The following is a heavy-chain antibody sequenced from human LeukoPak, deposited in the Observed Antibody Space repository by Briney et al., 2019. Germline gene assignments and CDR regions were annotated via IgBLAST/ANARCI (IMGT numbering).Heavy chain of an antibody. D-gene: IGHD3-22*01. CDR2: MNPNSGNT. CDR1: GYTFTSYD. CDR3: ARHYYDSSGYVRDAFDI. Sequence: ASVKVSCKASGYTFTSYDINWVRQATGQGLEWMGWMNPNSGNTGYAQKFQGRVTITRNTSISTAYMELSSLRSEDTAVYYCARHYYDSSGYVRDAFDIWGQGTMVTVFS. V-gene: IGHV1-8*03. J-gene: IGHJ3*02.